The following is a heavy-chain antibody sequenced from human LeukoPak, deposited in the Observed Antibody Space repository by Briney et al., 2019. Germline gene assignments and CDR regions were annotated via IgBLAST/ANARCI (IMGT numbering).Heavy chain of an antibody. V-gene: IGHV3-30-3*01. D-gene: IGHD3-22*01. Sequence: GGSLRLSCAASGFTFSSYAMHWVRQAPGKGLEWVAVISYDGSNKYYADSVKGRFTISRDNSKNTLYLQMNSLRAEDTAVYYCARVTGDYDSSGYSFGFSWLDYWGQGTLVTVSS. J-gene: IGHJ4*02. CDR2: ISYDGSNK. CDR1: GFTFSSYA. CDR3: ARVTGDYDSSGYSFGFSWLDY.